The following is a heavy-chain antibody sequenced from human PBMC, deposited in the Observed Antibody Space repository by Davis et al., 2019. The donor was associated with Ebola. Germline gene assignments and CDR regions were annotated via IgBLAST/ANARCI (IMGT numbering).Heavy chain of an antibody. D-gene: IGHD1-26*01. CDR3: ARGGMVVPFDY. CDR2: IYHSGST. V-gene: IGHV4-59*12. Sequence: SETLSLTCTVSGGSISSYYWNWIRQPPGKGLEWIGYIYHSGSTYYNPSLKSRVTISVDRSKNQFSLKLSSVTAADTAVYYCARGGMVVPFDYWGQGTLVTVSS. CDR1: GGSISSYY. J-gene: IGHJ4*02.